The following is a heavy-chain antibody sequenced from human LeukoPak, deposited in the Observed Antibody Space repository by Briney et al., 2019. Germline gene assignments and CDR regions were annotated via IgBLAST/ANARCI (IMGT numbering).Heavy chain of an antibody. D-gene: IGHD6-19*01. V-gene: IGHV3-33*06. CDR1: GFTFSSYG. CDR2: IWYDGSNK. J-gene: IGHJ3*02. CDR3: AKPGIAVAGDDDAFDI. Sequence: GGSLRLSCAASGFTFSSYGMHWVRQAPGKGLEWVAVIWYDGSNKYYADSVKGRFTISRDNSKNTLYLQMNSLRAVDTAVYYCAKPGIAVAGDDDAFDIWGQGTMVTVSS.